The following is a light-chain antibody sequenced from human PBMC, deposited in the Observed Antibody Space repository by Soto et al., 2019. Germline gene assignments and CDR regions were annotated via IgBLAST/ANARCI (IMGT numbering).Light chain of an antibody. CDR1: QSVGRY. Sequence: EIVLTQSPATLSLSPGERATLSCRASQSVGRYLAWYHQKPGQAPRLLIYDASNRATGIPARFSGSGSGTDFTLTISSLEPEDFAVHYCQQSSNWPPTFGQGTKLEIK. CDR2: DAS. J-gene: IGKJ2*01. CDR3: QQSSNWPPT. V-gene: IGKV3-11*01.